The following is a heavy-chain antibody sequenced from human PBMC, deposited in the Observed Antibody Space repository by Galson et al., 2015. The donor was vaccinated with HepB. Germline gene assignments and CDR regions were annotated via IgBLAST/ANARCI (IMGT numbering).Heavy chain of an antibody. J-gene: IGHJ5*02. D-gene: IGHD3-22*01. CDR2: TYYRSKWYN. CDR1: GDSVSSNSAA. CDR3: VRAYDSSGYYNWFDP. V-gene: IGHV6-1*01. Sequence: CAISGDSVSSNSAAWNWIRLSPSRGLEWLGRTYYRSKWYNDYAVSVKSRLTVDPDTSKNQFSLHLNSVTPDDTAVYYCVRAYDSSGYYNWFDPWGQGTLVTVSS.